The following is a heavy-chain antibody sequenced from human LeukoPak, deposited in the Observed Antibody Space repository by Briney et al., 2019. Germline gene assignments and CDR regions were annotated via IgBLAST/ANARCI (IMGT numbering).Heavy chain of an antibody. CDR2: IYHSGST. D-gene: IGHD2-2*01. CDR1: GYSISSGYY. Sequence: SETLSLTCAVSGYSISSGYYWGWIRQPPGKGLEWIGSIYHSGSTYYNPSLKSRVTISVDTSKNQFSLKLSSVTAADTAVYYCARSLVVVPAAIDWFDPWGQGTLVIVSS. V-gene: IGHV4-38-2*01. CDR3: ARSLVVVPAAIDWFDP. J-gene: IGHJ5*02.